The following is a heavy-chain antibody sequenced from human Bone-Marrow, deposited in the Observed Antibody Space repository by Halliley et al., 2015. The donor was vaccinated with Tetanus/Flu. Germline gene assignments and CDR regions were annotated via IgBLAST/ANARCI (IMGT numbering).Heavy chain of an antibody. Sequence: SLRLSCAASGFTISSYEMNWVRQAPGKGLEWVSYISSRGSSKYYADSVKGRFTISRDNAGNSLYLQMSSLRAEDTAVYYCARDENSGYEDWGQGTLVTVSS. D-gene: IGHD5-12*01. V-gene: IGHV3-48*03. CDR1: GFTISSYE. CDR2: ISSRGSSK. J-gene: IGHJ4*02. CDR3: ARDENSGYED.